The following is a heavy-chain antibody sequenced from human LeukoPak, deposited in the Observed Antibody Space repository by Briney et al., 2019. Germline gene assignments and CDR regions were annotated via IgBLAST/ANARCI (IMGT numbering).Heavy chain of an antibody. V-gene: IGHV4-4*07. CDR1: GGSISSYY. J-gene: IGHJ6*03. Sequence: PSETLSLTCTVSGGSISSYYWSWIRQPAGKGLEWIGRIYTSGSTNYNPSLKSRVTMSVDTSKNQFSLKLSSVTAADTAVYYCARECRWNRGYSYGYYYYYYMDVWGKGTTVTISS. CDR2: IYTSGST. D-gene: IGHD5-18*01. CDR3: ARECRWNRGYSYGYYYYYYMDV.